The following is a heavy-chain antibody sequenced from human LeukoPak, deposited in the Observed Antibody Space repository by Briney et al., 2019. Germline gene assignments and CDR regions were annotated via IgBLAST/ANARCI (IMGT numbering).Heavy chain of an antibody. CDR1: GGSISSSNW. J-gene: IGHJ4*02. Sequence: SGTLSLTCAVSGGSISSSNWWSWVRQPPGKGLEWIGEIYHSGSTNYNPSLKSRVTLSIDKSKNQVSLNLSSVTAADTAVYFCARVRYGDYVVFDYWGRGTLVTVSS. D-gene: IGHD4-17*01. CDR2: IYHSGST. V-gene: IGHV4-4*02. CDR3: ARVRYGDYVVFDY.